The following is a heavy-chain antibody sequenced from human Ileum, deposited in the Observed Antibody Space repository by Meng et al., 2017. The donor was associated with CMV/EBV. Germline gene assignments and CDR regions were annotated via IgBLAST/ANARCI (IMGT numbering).Heavy chain of an antibody. CDR3: AKDKGVSYFNY. Sequence: GGSLRLSCAASGFSFSSYSMSWVRQAPGRGLEWVAFIPSDGRNKYYADSVKGRFTISRDNHKSTVYLQMNSLRAEDTAVYYCAKDKGVSYFNYWGQGTLVT. CDR1: GFSFSSYS. V-gene: IGHV3-30*02. J-gene: IGHJ4*02. CDR2: IPSDGRNK. D-gene: IGHD3-16*01.